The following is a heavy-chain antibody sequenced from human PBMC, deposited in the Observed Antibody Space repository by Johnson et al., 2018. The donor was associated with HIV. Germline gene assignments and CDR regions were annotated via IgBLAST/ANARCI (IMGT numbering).Heavy chain of an antibody. D-gene: IGHD2-21*02. CDR2: IRYDGSNK. J-gene: IGHJ3*02. CDR1: GFTFSSYG. CDR3: AKTIVVVAADAFDI. V-gene: IGHV3-30*02. Sequence: QVQLVESGGAVVQPGGSLRLSCAASGFTFSSYGMHWVRQAPGKGLEWVAFIRYDGSNKYYADSVKGRFTISRDNSKNTLYLQMNSLRAEDTAVYYCAKTIVVVAADAFDIWGQGTMVTVSS.